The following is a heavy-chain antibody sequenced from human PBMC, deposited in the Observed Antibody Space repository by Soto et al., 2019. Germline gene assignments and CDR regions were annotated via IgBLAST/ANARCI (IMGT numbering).Heavy chain of an antibody. CDR2: MSFDGNSK. J-gene: IGHJ4*02. CDR3: ARGRSVIDHDDFEY. Sequence: QVQLVESGGGVVQPGRSLRLSCAASGFTFSSYSMHWVRQAPGKGLEWVAAMSFDGNSKYFADSVKGRFTISRDNSKNPLSLQMNSLGADDSAVYYCARGRSVIDHDDFEYWGQGTLVNVSS. CDR1: GFTFSSYS. V-gene: IGHV3-30-3*01. D-gene: IGHD2-21*01.